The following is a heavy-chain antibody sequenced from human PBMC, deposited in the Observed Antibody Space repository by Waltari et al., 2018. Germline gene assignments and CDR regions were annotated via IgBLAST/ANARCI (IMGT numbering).Heavy chain of an antibody. CDR2: MNPNSGNT. J-gene: IGHJ6*02. D-gene: IGHD1-7*01. CDR1: GYTFTSYD. CDR3: ALGITGTTGSIYYYYGRDV. Sequence: QVQLVQSGAEVKKPGASVKVSCKASGYTFTSYDINWVRQATGQGLEWMGWMNPNSGNTGNAKKFQGRVTMTRNTSISTAYMELSSLRAEDTAVYYCALGITGTTGSIYYYYGRDVWGQGTTVTVSS. V-gene: IGHV1-8*02.